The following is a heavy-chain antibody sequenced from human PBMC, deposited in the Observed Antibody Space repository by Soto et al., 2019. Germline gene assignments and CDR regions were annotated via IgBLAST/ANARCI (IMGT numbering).Heavy chain of an antibody. D-gene: IGHD3-10*01. Sequence: PSETLSLTCAVSGGSFSGYYCNWIRQPPGKGLEWIGEINHVGTTTYNPSLKSRVTITLDTSKSQISLTLNSLTAADTAVYYCARGGVRFHYARDVWGLGTTVAVSS. CDR2: INHVGTT. CDR1: GGSFSGYY. CDR3: ARGGVRFHYARDV. V-gene: IGHV4-34*01. J-gene: IGHJ6*02.